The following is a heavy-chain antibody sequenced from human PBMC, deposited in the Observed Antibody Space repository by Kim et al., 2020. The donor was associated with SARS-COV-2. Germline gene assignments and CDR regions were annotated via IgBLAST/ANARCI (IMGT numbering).Heavy chain of an antibody. V-gene: IGHV1-69*01. Sequence: QKFQGRVTITADESTSTAYMELSSLRSEDTAVYYCARGFTIFGVVMGFDYWGQGTLVTVSS. CDR3: ARGFTIFGVVMGFDY. J-gene: IGHJ4*02. D-gene: IGHD3-3*01.